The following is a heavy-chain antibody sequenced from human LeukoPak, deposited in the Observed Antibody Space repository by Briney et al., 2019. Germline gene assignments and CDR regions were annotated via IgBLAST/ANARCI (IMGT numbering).Heavy chain of an antibody. Sequence: GGSLRLSCAASGFTFSSYSMNWVRQAPGKGLEWVSSISSSSSYIYYADTVKGRFTISRDNAKNSLYLQMNSLRAEDTAVYYCARYSGYDYSLDYWGQGTLVTVSS. V-gene: IGHV3-21*01. CDR1: GFTFSSYS. CDR2: ISSSSSYI. D-gene: IGHD5-12*01. J-gene: IGHJ4*02. CDR3: ARYSGYDYSLDY.